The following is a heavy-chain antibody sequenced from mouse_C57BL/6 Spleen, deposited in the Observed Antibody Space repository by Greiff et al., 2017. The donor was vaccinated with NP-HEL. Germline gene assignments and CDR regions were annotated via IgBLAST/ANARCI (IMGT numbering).Heavy chain of an antibody. CDR1: GYTFTSYG. V-gene: IGHV1-81*01. CDR3: ARALFTTVVARLDY. Sequence: QVQLQQSGAELARPGASVKLSCKASGYTFTSYGISWVKQRTGQGLEWIGEIYPRSGNTYYNEKFKGKATLTADKSSSTAYMELRSLTSEDSAVYFCARALFTTVVARLDYWGQGTTLTVSS. J-gene: IGHJ2*01. CDR2: IYPRSGNT. D-gene: IGHD1-1*01.